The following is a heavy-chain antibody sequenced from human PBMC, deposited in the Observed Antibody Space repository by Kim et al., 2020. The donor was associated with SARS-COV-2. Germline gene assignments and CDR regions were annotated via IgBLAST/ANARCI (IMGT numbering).Heavy chain of an antibody. CDR2: IYYSGNT. D-gene: IGHD2-2*01. CDR3: ARDTGGGHCSRTGCYSLTGFET. Sequence: SETLSLTCTVSGASISSYYWGWIRQPPGKGLEWIGYIYYSGNTNYNPSLKSRVTISVDTSKNQFSLKLSSVTTADTAVYYCARDTGGGHCSRTGCYSLTGFETWGQGTLVTVSS. V-gene: IGHV4-59*01. J-gene: IGHJ5*02. CDR1: GASISSYY.